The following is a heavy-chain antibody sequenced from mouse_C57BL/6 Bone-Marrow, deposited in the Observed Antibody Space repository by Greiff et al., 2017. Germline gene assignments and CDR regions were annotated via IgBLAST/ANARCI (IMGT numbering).Heavy chain of an antibody. CDR1: GYAFSSSW. V-gene: IGHV1-82*01. CDR3: ASLPHYYSSSYGFAY. D-gene: IGHD1-1*01. CDR2: IYPGDGDT. J-gene: IGHJ3*01. Sequence: QVQLQQSGPELVKPGASVKISCKASGYAFSSSWMNWVKQRPGKGLEWIGRIYPGDGDTNYNGKFKGKATLTADKSSSTAYMQLSSLTSEDSAVYFCASLPHYYSSSYGFAYWGQGTLVTVSA.